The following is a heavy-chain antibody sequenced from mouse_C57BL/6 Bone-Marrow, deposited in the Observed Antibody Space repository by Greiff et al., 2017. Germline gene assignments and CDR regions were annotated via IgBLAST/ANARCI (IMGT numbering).Heavy chain of an antibody. Sequence: QVQLQQSGAELVKPGASVKLSCKASGYTFTEYTIHWVKQRSGQGLEWIGGSYPGSGSINYNKKFKDKATLTADKSSSTVYMELSRLTSEDSAVYCCARHEFDYCYFDVWGQGTTLTVSS. CDR1: GYTFTEYT. CDR3: ARHEFDYCYFDV. V-gene: IGHV1-62-2*01. D-gene: IGHD2-4*01. CDR2: SYPGSGSI. J-gene: IGHJ2*01.